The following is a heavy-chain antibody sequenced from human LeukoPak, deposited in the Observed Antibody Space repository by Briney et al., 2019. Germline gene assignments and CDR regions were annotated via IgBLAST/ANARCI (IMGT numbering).Heavy chain of an antibody. CDR3: ARDPESSSSFDY. D-gene: IGHD6-13*01. J-gene: IGHJ4*02. V-gene: IGHV3-33*01. CDR2: IWYDGSNK. Sequence: PGGSLRLSCAASGFTFSSYGMHWVRQAPGKGLEWVAVIWYDGSNKYYADSVKGRFTISRDNSKNTLYLQMNSLRAEDTAVYYCARDPESSSSFDYWGQGTLVTVSS. CDR1: GFTFSSYG.